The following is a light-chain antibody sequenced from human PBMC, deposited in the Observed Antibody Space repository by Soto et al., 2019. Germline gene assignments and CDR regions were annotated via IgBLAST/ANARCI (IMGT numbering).Light chain of an antibody. J-gene: IGKJ1*01. V-gene: IGKV3-11*01. Sequence: EIVFTQSPGTLSLSPGERATLSCRASQSVSSYLAWYQQKPGQAPRLLIYDASTRATGISARFSGSGSGTDFTLTISSLEPEDFAVYYCQQRSNWPVTFGQGTKVDIK. CDR2: DAS. CDR3: QQRSNWPVT. CDR1: QSVSSY.